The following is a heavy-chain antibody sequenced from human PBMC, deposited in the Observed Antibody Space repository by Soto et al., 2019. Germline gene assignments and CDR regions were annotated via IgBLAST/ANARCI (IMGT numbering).Heavy chain of an antibody. CDR3: AKELHDSSGSPMYYFDS. J-gene: IGHJ4*02. CDR1: GFTFSSYA. CDR2: ISYDGSNK. Sequence: PGGSLRLSCAASGFTFSSYAMHWVRQAPGKGLEWVAVISYDGSNKYYADSVKGRFTISRDNSKNTLYLQMNSLRAEDTAVYYCAKELHDSSGSPMYYFDSWGPGTLVTVS. V-gene: IGHV3-30-3*01. D-gene: IGHD3-22*01.